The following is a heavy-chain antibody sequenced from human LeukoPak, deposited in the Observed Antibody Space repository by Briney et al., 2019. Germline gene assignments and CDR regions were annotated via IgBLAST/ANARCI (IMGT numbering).Heavy chain of an antibody. CDR1: GYTFSGSY. CDR3: ARSDGVCFTDYYMDV. CDR2: INPNSGDT. V-gene: IGHV1-2*06. D-gene: IGHD2-8*01. J-gene: IGHJ6*03. Sequence: ASVKVSCKASGYTFSGSYIHWVRQAPGQGLEWLGRINPNSGDTNYAQNLHGRVTMTRDTSITTAYMELNSLTSDGTAVYFCARSDGVCFTDYYMDVWGKGTTVTVSS.